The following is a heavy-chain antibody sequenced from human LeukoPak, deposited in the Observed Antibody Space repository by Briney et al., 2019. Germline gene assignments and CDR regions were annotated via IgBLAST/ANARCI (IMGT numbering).Heavy chain of an antibody. CDR3: ARDRLRYYYYYMDV. V-gene: IGHV3-20*04. CDR1: GFTFDDYG. D-gene: IGHD2-21*01. Sequence: GGSLRLSCAASGFTFDDYGMSWVRQAPGKGLEWVSGINWNGGSTGYADSVKGRFTISRDNAKNSLYLQMNSLRAEDTALYYCARDRLRYYYYYMDVWGKGTTVTVSS. CDR2: INWNGGST. J-gene: IGHJ6*03.